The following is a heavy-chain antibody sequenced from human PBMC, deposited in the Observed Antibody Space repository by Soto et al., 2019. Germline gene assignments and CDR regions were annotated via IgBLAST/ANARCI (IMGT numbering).Heavy chain of an antibody. J-gene: IGHJ4*02. V-gene: IGHV3-23*01. Sequence: EVQLLESGGGLVQPGGSLRLSCAASEFTFSSYIMSWVRQAPGEGLEWVSSINQSGDDTYYADSVKGRFTISRDNSKSTLYLQMSSLRAEDTAIYYCATLRRVQHGWNDLDHWGQGTLVTVSS. CDR3: ATLRRVQHGWNDLDH. D-gene: IGHD1-1*01. CDR1: EFTFSSYI. CDR2: INQSGDDT.